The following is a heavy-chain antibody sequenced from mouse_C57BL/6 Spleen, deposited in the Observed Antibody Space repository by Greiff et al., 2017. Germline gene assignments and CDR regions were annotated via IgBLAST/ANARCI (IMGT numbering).Heavy chain of an antibody. CDR3: AMTGFLYAMDY. V-gene: IGHV1-74*01. Sequence: QVQLKQPGAELVKPGASVKVSCKASGYTFTSYWMHWVKQRPGQGLEWIGRIHPSDSDTNYNQKFKGKATLTVDKSSSTAYMQLSSLTSEDSAVYYCAMTGFLYAMDYWGQGTSVTVSS. J-gene: IGHJ4*01. CDR1: GYTFTSYW. CDR2: IHPSDSDT.